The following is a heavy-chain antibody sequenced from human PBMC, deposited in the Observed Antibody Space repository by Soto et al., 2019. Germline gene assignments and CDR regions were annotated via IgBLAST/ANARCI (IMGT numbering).Heavy chain of an antibody. D-gene: IGHD3-22*01. CDR2: IIPIFGTA. CDR3: ASIDSSGYYPRSYYYGMDV. CDR1: GGTFSSYA. V-gene: IGHV1-69*13. Sequence: SVKVSCKASGGTFSSYAISWVRQAPGQGLEWMGGIIPIFGTANYAQKFQGRVTITADESTSTAYMELSSLRSEDTAVYYCASIDSSGYYPRSYYYGMDVWGQGTTVT. J-gene: IGHJ6*02.